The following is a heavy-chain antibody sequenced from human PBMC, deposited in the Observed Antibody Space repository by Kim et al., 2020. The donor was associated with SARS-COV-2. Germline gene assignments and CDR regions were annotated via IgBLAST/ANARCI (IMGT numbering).Heavy chain of an antibody. CDR1: GGSISSGSYY. Sequence: SETLSLTCTVSGGSISSGSYYWSWIQQPAGKGLEWIGRIYTSGSTNYNPSLKSRVTISVDTSKNQFSLKLSSVTAAETAVYYCAREGGNSGYFARFIDFWGQGILVTVSS. J-gene: IGHJ4*02. CDR3: AREGGNSGYFARFIDF. V-gene: IGHV4-61*02. D-gene: IGHD5-12*01. CDR2: IYTSGST.